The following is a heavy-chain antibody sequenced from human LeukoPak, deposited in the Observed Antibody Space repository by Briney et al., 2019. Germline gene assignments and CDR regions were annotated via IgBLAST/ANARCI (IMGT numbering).Heavy chain of an antibody. CDR3: AKWGDYDVLTGYYVSDF. D-gene: IGHD3-9*01. V-gene: IGHV3-23*01. J-gene: IGHJ4*02. CDR1: GFIFSNYA. CDR2: ISGRSDNT. Sequence: GGSLRLSCAASGFIFSNYAMYWVRQAPGKGLGWVSAISGRSDNTYYADSVKGRFTLSRDSSKNTLYLQMNSLRADDTAVYYCAKWGDYDVLTGYYVSDFWGQGTLVTVSS.